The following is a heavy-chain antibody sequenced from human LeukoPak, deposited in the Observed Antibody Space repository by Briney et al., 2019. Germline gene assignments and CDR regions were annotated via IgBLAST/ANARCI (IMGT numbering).Heavy chain of an antibody. CDR2: IKQDGSEK. V-gene: IGHV3-7*01. Sequence: GGSLRLSCAASGFNFNSYWMSWVRQAPGKGLEWVANIKQDGSEKYYVDSVRGRLTISRDNAENSLFLQMNRLRVEDTAVYYCTRDFGRSSYYFDFWGQGTLVTVSS. CDR3: TRDFGRSSYYFDF. CDR1: GFNFNSYW. D-gene: IGHD3-3*01. J-gene: IGHJ4*02.